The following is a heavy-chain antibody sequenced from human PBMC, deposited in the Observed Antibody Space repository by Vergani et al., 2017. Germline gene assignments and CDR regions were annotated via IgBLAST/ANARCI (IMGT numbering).Heavy chain of an antibody. CDR3: AREVTDYDFWSGIGDYYYGMDV. J-gene: IGHJ6*02. V-gene: IGHV3-30*03. D-gene: IGHD3-3*01. Sequence: QVQLVESGGGVVQPGRSLRLSCAASGFTFSSYGMHWVRQAPGKGLEWVAVISYDGSNKYYADSVKGRITISRDNSKNTLYLQMNSLRAEDTAVYYCAREVTDYDFWSGIGDYYYGMDVWGQGTTVTVSS. CDR1: GFTFSSYG. CDR2: ISYDGSNK.